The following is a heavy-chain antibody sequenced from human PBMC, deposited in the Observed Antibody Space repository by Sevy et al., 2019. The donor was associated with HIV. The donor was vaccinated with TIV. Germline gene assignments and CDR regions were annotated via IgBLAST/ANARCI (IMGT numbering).Heavy chain of an antibody. D-gene: IGHD2-15*01. J-gene: IGHJ4*02. V-gene: IGHV1-18*01. CDR2: ISALNGDT. Sequence: GASVKVSCKASGYTFSSYRITWVRQAPGQGPEWIGWISALNGDTNYAQKLQGRVTMTADTSTSTVYMDLRSLRSDDTAVYYCARAYCSGGRCYSLAYWGQGTLVTVSS. CDR3: ARAYCSGGRCYSLAY. CDR1: GYTFSSYR.